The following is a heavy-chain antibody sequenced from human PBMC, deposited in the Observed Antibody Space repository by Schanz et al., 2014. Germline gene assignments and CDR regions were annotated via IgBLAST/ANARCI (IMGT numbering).Heavy chain of an antibody. CDR1: TFTFDHYA. Sequence: EVQLLESGGGLVQPGGSLRLSCSASTFTFDHYAMTWVRQAPGKGLEWVAAVSSRSDEIKYADSVRGRFTISRDNSRSTMYLQMSSLGAEDTAVYFCAKDLGVDCGDGCFNWYFDLWGRGTLVTVSS. J-gene: IGHJ2*01. CDR3: AKDLGVDCGDGCFNWYFDL. D-gene: IGHD2-21*02. V-gene: IGHV3-23*05. CDR2: VSSRSDEI.